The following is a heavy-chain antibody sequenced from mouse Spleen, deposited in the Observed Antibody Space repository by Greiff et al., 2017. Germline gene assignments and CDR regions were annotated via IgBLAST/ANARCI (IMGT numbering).Heavy chain of an antibody. V-gene: IGHV1-39*01. CDR1: GYSFTDYN. J-gene: IGHJ2*01. CDR3: ARGRLLRSIDY. Sequence: VQLQQSGPEVVKPGTSVKISCKASGYSFTDYNMNWVKQSNGKSLDWIGVINPKYGTTSYNQKFKGKATLTVDQSSSTAYMQLNSLTSEDSAVYYCARGRLLRSIDYWGQGTTLTVSS. CDR2: INPKYGTT. D-gene: IGHD1-1*01.